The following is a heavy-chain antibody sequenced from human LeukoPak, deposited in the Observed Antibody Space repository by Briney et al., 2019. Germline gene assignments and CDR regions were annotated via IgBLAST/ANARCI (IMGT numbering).Heavy chain of an antibody. D-gene: IGHD4-11*01. J-gene: IGHJ6*02. CDR1: GFTFSSYA. CDR3: AKVSGGKGVTTGDYYYGMDV. Sequence: GGSLRLSCAASGFTFSSYAMSWVRQAPGKGLGWVSAISGSGGSTYYADSVKGRFTISRDNSKNTLYLQMNSLRAEDTAVYYCAKVSGGKGVTTGDYYYGMDVWGQGTTVTVSS. V-gene: IGHV3-23*01. CDR2: ISGSGGST.